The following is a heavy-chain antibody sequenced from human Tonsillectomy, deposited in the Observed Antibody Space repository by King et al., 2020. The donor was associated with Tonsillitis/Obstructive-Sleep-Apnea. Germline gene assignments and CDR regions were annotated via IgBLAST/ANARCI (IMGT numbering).Heavy chain of an antibody. D-gene: IGHD3-16*01. CDR1: GGTFSSYT. CDR2: IIPIVEIT. J-gene: IGHJ6*03. CDR3: ALGGATGYYNYYMDV. Sequence: QLVQSGAEAKKPGSSVNVSCKASGGTFSSYTIGWVRQAPGQGLEWMGGIIPIVEITNYAQKFQGRVTITADKSTSTAYMELRSLRSEDTAVYYCALGGATGYYNYYMDVWGRGTTVTVSS. V-gene: IGHV1-69*02.